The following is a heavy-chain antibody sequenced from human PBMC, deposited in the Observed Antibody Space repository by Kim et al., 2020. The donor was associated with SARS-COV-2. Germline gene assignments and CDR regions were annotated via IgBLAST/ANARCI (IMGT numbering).Heavy chain of an antibody. J-gene: IGHJ4*02. D-gene: IGHD6-25*01. V-gene: IGHV1-3*01. CDR2: INPGNGNT. CDR3: ARASRGIVEARNPHYFDS. CDR1: GYSFISYA. Sequence: ASVKVSCKASGYSFISYALHWVRQAPGQRLEWMGWINPGNGNTEFSQNFQGRVTITRDTSANIAYMELSSLKSEDTALFYCARASRGIVEARNPHYFDSWGQGTLVTVSS.